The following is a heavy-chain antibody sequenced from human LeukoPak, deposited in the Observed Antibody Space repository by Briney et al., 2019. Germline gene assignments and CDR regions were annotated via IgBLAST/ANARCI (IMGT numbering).Heavy chain of an antibody. V-gene: IGHV3-7*01. D-gene: IGHD2-2*02. CDR3: ARYTEYYFDY. CDR1: GFTFSTYW. CDR2: MKRDGSEV. Sequence: PGGSLRLSCAASGFTFSTYWMTWVRQAPGKGLEWVANMKRDGSEVYYANSVKGHFTISRDNAKNSLYLQMNSLRPEDTAVYYCARYTEYYFDYWGQGTLVTVSS. J-gene: IGHJ4*02.